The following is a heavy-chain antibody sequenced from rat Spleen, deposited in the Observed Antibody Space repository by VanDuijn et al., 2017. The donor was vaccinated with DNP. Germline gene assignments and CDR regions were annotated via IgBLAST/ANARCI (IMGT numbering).Heavy chain of an antibody. V-gene: IGHV2-41*01. J-gene: IGHJ3*01. CDR1: GFSLTSYN. D-gene: IGHD1-3*01. Sequence: QVQLRESGPGLVQPSRTLSLTCTVAGFSLTSYNVHWVRQPPGKGLEWMGVIWKNGATRYNSALKSRLSFSKATSKSQVFLKLNRLQTEDTATYYCASTLVNYGSYGWFAYWGQGTLVTVSS. CDR3: ASTLVNYGSYGWFAY. CDR2: IWKNGAT.